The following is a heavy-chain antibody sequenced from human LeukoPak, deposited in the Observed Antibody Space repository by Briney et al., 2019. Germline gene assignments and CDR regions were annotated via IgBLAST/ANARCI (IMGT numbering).Heavy chain of an antibody. J-gene: IGHJ4*02. CDR2: INPNSGGT. V-gene: IGHV1-2*02. Sequence: ASVKVSCKASGYTFTGYYMHWVRQAPGQGLEWMGWINPNSGGTNYAQKFQGRVTMTRDTSISTAYMELSRLRSDDTAVYYCARETEKSLDWVYYFDYWGQGTLVTVSS. D-gene: IGHD3-9*01. CDR3: ARETEKSLDWVYYFDY. CDR1: GYTFTGYY.